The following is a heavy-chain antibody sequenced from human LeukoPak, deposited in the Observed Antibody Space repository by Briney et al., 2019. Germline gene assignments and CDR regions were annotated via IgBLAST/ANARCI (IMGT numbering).Heavy chain of an antibody. D-gene: IGHD1-1*01. CDR2: ISGSGGST. CDR1: GFTFNNYA. Sequence: GGSLRLSCAASGFTFNNYAMSWVRQAPGKGLEWVSAISGSGGSTYYADSVKGRFTISRDNSKNTLYLQMNSLRAEDTAVYYCAKDPTGTAYYYGMDVWGQGTTVTVSS. CDR3: AKDPTGTAYYYGMDV. V-gene: IGHV3-23*01. J-gene: IGHJ6*02.